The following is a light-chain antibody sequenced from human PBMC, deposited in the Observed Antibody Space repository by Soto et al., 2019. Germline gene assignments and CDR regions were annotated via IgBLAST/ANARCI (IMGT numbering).Light chain of an antibody. CDR1: QTVGSDY. Sequence: EIVLTQSPGTLSLSPGERATLSCRASQTVGSDYLAWYQQKPGQPPKLLMYVASIRATGVPDRFSASGSGTDFTLVIRRLEPEDCAVYYCQHYGTSPRFGQGTRWISN. J-gene: IGKJ1*01. CDR3: QHYGTSPR. CDR2: VAS. V-gene: IGKV3-20*01.